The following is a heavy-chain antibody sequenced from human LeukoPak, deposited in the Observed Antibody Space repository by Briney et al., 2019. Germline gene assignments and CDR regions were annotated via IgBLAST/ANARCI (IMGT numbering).Heavy chain of an antibody. D-gene: IGHD1-14*01. CDR2: INPDGSEE. CDR3: ARDPYIQAFDI. Sequence: GGSLRLSCAASGFTFRSYWMTWLRQAPGKELELVAHINPDGSEESYADSVKGRFTISRDNAKNSLHLQMNNLRVEDTAVYYCARDPYIQAFDIWGQGTMVTVSS. V-gene: IGHV3-7*01. CDR1: GFTFRSYW. J-gene: IGHJ3*02.